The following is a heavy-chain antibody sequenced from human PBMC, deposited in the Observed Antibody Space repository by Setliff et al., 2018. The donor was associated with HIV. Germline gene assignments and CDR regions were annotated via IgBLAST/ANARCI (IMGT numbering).Heavy chain of an antibody. CDR2: ISYDGSNK. D-gene: IGHD6-19*01. Sequence: PGGSLRLSCAASGFTFSSYAMHWVRQAPGKGLEWVAVISYDGSNKYYADSVKGRFTISRANSKNTLYLQMNSLRAEDTAVYYCKGGWYLDYWGQGTLVTVSS. J-gene: IGHJ4*02. V-gene: IGHV3-30-3*01. CDR3: KGGWYLDY. CDR1: GFTFSSYA.